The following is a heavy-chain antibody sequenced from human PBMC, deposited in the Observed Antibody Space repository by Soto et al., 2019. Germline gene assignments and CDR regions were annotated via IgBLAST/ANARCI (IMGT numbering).Heavy chain of an antibody. J-gene: IGHJ6*02. CDR2: IIPIFGTA. V-gene: IGHV1-69*01. D-gene: IGHD1-26*01. Sequence: QVQLVQSGAELKNPGSSVKVSCKASGGTFTTNAISWLRKAPGQGLGWWGGIIPIFGTANYAQKFQGRVTINADESTSTAYMELSSLRSEDTAVYYCASKTTPTGGYYYYGMDVWGQGTTVTVSS. CDR3: ASKTTPTGGYYYYGMDV. CDR1: GGTFTTNA.